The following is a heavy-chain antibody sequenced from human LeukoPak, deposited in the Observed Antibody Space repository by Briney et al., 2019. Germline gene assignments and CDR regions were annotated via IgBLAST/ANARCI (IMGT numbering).Heavy chain of an antibody. J-gene: IGHJ6*03. D-gene: IGHD2-21*02. V-gene: IGHV1-2*02. CDR3: ARGVTGAYYYYYMDV. CDR2: INPNSGGT. CDR1: VYTFAGYY. Sequence: ASVKVSCKASVYTFAGYYMHWMRQAPGQGLEGMGWINPNSGGTNYAQKFHGRFTMTRDTSISTAYMELSSLRSDDSAVYYCARGVTGAYYYYYMDVWGKGTTVTVSS.